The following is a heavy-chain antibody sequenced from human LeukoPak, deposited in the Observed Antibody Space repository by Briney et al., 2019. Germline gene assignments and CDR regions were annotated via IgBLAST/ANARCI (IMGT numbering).Heavy chain of an antibody. CDR1: GFTFSSYW. D-gene: IGHD3-3*01. CDR2: IKQDGSEK. CDR3: ARDRPDYDFWSGYLYYYYMDV. J-gene: IGHJ6*03. V-gene: IGHV3-7*01. Sequence: PGGSLRLSCAASGFTFSSYWMSWVRQAPGRGLEWVANIKQDGSEKYYVDSVKGQFTISRDNAKNSLYLQMNSLRAEDTAVYYCARDRPDYDFWSGYLYYYYMDVWGKGTTVTVSS.